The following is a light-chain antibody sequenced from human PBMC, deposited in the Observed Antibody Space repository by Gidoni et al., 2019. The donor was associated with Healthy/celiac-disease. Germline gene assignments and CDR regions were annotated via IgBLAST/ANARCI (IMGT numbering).Light chain of an antibody. CDR3: QQYGSSSGA. V-gene: IGKV3-20*01. CDR2: GAS. J-gene: IGKJ1*01. Sequence: ESVLTQSPGTLSLSPGERATPSCRASQAVSNSYLAWYVQKPGQAPRLLIYGASNRATGTPDRFSGSGSGTDFTLTISRLEPEDFATYYCQQYGSSSGAFGHXTKVEIK. CDR1: QAVSNSY.